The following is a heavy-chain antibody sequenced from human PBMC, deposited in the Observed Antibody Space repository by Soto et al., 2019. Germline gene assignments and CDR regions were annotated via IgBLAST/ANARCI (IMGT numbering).Heavy chain of an antibody. CDR1: GFTFSDYY. V-gene: IGHV3-11*01. CDR3: ARDRPYYYDSSGYYNDAFDI. Sequence: GGSLRLSCAASGFTFSDYYMSWIRQAPGKGLEWVSYISSSGSTIYYADSVKGRFTISRDNAKNSLYLQMNSLRAEDTAVYYCARDRPYYYDSSGYYNDAFDIWGQGTMVTVSS. CDR2: ISSSGSTI. D-gene: IGHD3-22*01. J-gene: IGHJ3*02.